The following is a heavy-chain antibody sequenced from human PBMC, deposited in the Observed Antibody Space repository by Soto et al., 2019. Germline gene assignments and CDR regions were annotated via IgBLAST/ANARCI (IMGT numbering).Heavy chain of an antibody. J-gene: IGHJ6*02. Sequence: QVQLVQSGAEVKKPGASVKVSCKVSGYTLTELSMHWVRQAPGEGLEWMGGFDPEDGETIYAQKFQGRVTMTEDTSTDTAYMELSSLRSEDTAVYYCATNPDILTGYYTPNYYYYGMDVWGQGTTVTVSS. D-gene: IGHD3-9*01. CDR3: ATNPDILTGYYTPNYYYYGMDV. CDR1: GYTLTELS. V-gene: IGHV1-24*01. CDR2: FDPEDGET.